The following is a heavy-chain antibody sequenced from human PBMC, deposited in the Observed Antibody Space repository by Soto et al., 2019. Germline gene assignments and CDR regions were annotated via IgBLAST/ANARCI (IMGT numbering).Heavy chain of an antibody. Sequence: SQTLSLTCAISGDGVSSNSVWNWIRQSPSRGLEWLGRTYFRSRWYYEYAVSQSSRIAINPDTSKNHFSLHLYSATAEDTAVYYCARGYDDLNPRFDYWGQGFLVTVSS. CDR1: GDGVSSNSV. V-gene: IGHV6-1*01. CDR3: ARGYDDLNPRFDY. D-gene: IGHD5-12*01. J-gene: IGHJ4*02. CDR2: TYFRSRWYY.